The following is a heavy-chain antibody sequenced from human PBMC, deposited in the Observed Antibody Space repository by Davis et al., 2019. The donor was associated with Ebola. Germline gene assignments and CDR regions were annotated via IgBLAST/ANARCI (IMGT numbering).Heavy chain of an antibody. J-gene: IGHJ4*02. CDR3: ARAGWDIVVVPAAHHTFDY. CDR2: ISSRGTNI. CDR1: GFTFTSYA. D-gene: IGHD2-2*01. V-gene: IGHV3-21*05. Sequence: GGSLRLSCAASGFTFTSYAMDWVRQAPGKGLEWVSYISSRGTNIYYADSLKGRFTISRDIAKNSLYLQMNSLRDEDTALYYCARAGWDIVVVPAAHHTFDYWGQGTLVTVSS.